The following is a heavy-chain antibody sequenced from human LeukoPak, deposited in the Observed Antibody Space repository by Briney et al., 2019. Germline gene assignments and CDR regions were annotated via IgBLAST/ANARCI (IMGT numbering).Heavy chain of an antibody. D-gene: IGHD3-22*01. J-gene: IGHJ4*02. Sequence: PGGSLRLSCAASGFIFSSQSMNWVRQAPGKGLEWVSAISSRSTYIYYVDSVKGRFTISRDKAKNSLYMQMNSLRAEDTAVYYCSRDAGFDDSHFEAFDYLGQGTLVTVSS. CDR3: SRDAGFDDSHFEAFDY. CDR2: ISSRSTYI. V-gene: IGHV3-21*01. CDR1: GFIFSSQS.